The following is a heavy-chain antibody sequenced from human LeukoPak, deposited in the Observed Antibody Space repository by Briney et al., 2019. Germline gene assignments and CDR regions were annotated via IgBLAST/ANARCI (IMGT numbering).Heavy chain of an antibody. Sequence: ASVKVSCKASGGTFSSFAINWVRQAPGQGLEWMGGVILIPGTVNYAQKFQGRVTITADESTSTAYMELSSLRSEDTAVYYCARATGSAWEYFDYWGQGTLVTVSS. J-gene: IGHJ4*02. V-gene: IGHV1-69*13. CDR1: GGTFSSFA. D-gene: IGHD1-1*01. CDR2: VILIPGTV. CDR3: ARATGSAWEYFDY.